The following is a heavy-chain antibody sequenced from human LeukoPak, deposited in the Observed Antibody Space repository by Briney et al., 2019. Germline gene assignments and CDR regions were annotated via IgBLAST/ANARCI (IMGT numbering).Heavy chain of an antibody. V-gene: IGHV3-23*01. CDR1: GFTFSSYS. Sequence: GGSLRLSCAASGFTFSSYSMNWVRQAPGEGLEWVSAISGSGDTTSYADSVKGRFTISRDNSKNTLFLQMNSLRAEDTAVYYCAKRWGGDRGGLFDYWGQGTLVTVSS. CDR3: AKRWGGDRGGLFDY. D-gene: IGHD2-21*02. J-gene: IGHJ4*02. CDR2: ISGSGDTT.